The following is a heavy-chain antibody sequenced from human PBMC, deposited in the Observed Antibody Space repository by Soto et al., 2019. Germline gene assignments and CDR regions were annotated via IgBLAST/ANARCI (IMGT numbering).Heavy chain of an antibody. CDR3: AKDRVFVVVPAAYGMDV. Sequence: AGGSLRLSCAASGFTFSSYAMSWVRQAPGKGLEWVSAISGSGGSTYYADSVKGRFTISRDNSKNTLYLQMNSLRAEDTAVYYCAKDRVFVVVPAAYGMDVWGQGTTVTVSS. V-gene: IGHV3-23*01. CDR1: GFTFSSYA. J-gene: IGHJ6*02. CDR2: ISGSGGST. D-gene: IGHD2-2*01.